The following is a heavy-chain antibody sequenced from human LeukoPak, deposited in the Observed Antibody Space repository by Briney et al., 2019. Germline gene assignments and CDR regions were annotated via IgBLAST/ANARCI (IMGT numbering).Heavy chain of an antibody. CDR1: GFTFGDYA. V-gene: IGHV3-9*01. D-gene: IGHD1-26*01. Sequence: GGSLRLSCAASGFTFGDYAMHWVRQAPGKGLEWVSGISWNSGSIGYADSVKGRFTISRDNAKNSLYLQMNSLRAEDTALYYCAKDMLIVGATDAFDYWGQGTLVTVSS. CDR3: AKDMLIVGATDAFDY. CDR2: ISWNSGSI. J-gene: IGHJ4*02.